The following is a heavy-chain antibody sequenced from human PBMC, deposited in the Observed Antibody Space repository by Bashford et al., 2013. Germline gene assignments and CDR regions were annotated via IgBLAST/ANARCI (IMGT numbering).Heavy chain of an antibody. CDR2: ISNDGSNK. Sequence: GSLRLSCAASGFTFSSYGMHWVRQAPGKGLEWVAVISNDGSNKYYAESVKGRFTISRDNSKNTLHVQMNSLRSEDTAVYYCAKDGXHSSSSVYYYYGMDVWGQGTTVTVSS. CDR1: GFTFSSYG. V-gene: IGHV3-30*18. J-gene: IGHJ6*02. D-gene: IGHD6-6*01. CDR3: AKDGXHSSSSVYYYYGMDV.